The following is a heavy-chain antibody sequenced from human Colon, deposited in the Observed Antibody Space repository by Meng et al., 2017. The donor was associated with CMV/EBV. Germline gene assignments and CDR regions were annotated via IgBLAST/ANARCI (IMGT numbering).Heavy chain of an antibody. D-gene: IGHD6-6*01. CDR1: GGSFSGYY. J-gene: IGHJ6*02. V-gene: IGHV4-34*01. CDR2: INHSGST. CDR3: ARGGSSSLYYYYGMDV. Sequence: SETLSLTCAVYGGSFSGYYWSWIRQPPGKGLEWIGEINHSGSTNYNPSLKSRVTISVDTSKNQFSLKLSSVTAADTAVYYCARGGSSSLYYYYGMDVWGQGTTVTVS.